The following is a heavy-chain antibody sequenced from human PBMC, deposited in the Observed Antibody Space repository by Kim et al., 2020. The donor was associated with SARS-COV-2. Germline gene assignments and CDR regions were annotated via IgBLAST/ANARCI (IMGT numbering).Heavy chain of an antibody. D-gene: IGHD1-26*01. CDR2: IRSKAYGGTT. Sequence: GGSLRLSCTASGFTFGDYAMSWVRQAPGKGLEWVGFIRSKAYGGTTEYAASVKGRFTISRDDSKSIAYLQMNSLKTEDTAVYYCTSKGWELSAFDIWGQGTMVTVSS. J-gene: IGHJ3*02. CDR1: GFTFGDYA. V-gene: IGHV3-49*04. CDR3: TSKGWELSAFDI.